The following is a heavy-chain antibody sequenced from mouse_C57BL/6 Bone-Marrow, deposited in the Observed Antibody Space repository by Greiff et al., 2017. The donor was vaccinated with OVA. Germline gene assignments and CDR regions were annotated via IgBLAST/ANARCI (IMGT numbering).Heavy chain of an antibody. V-gene: IGHV1-26*01. CDR2: INPNNGGT. CDR1: GYTFTDYY. Sequence: VQLQQSGPELVKPGASVKISCKASGYTFTDYYMNWVKQSHGKSLEWIGDINPNNGGTSYNQKFKGKATLTVDKSSSTAYMELRSLTSEDSAVYYCARDYGSSHWYFDYWGQGTTLTVSS. D-gene: IGHD1-1*01. CDR3: ARDYGSSHWYFDY. J-gene: IGHJ2*01.